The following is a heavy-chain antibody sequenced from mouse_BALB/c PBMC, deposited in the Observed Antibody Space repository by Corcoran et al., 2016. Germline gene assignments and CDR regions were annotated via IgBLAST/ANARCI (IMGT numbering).Heavy chain of an antibody. V-gene: IGHV14-3*02. Sequence: EVQLQQSGAELVKPGASVKLSCTASGFNIKDTYMHWVKQRPEQGLEWSGRIDPANGNTKYDPKCQGKATITEDTSSNTAYLQLSSLTSEDTAVYYCANWDWYFDVWGAGTTVTVSS. CDR3: ANWDWYFDV. D-gene: IGHD4-1*01. CDR2: IDPANGNT. J-gene: IGHJ1*01. CDR1: GFNIKDTY.